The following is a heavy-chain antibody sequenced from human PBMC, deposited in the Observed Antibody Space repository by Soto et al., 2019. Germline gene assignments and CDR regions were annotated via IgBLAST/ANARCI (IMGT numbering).Heavy chain of an antibody. J-gene: IGHJ5*02. V-gene: IGHV1-69*13. CDR3: ARVVVVAASRYYWFDP. CDR2: IIPIFGTA. Sequence: SVKVSCKASGGTFSSYAISWVRQAPGQGLEWMGGIIPIFGTANYAQKFQGRVTITADESTSTAYMELSSLRSEDTAVYYCARVVVVAASRYYWFDPWGQGTLVTVSS. D-gene: IGHD2-15*01. CDR1: GGTFSSYA.